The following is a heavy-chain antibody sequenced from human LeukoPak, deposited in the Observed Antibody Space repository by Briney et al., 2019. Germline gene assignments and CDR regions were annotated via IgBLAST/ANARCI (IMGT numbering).Heavy chain of an antibody. D-gene: IGHD2-2*01. CDR1: GFTFSSYA. CDR2: ISGSGGST. J-gene: IGHJ4*02. Sequence: GGSLRLSCAASGFTFSSYAMSWVRRAPGKGLEWVSTISGSGGSTYYADSVKGRSTISRDNSKNTLFLQMNSLRAEDTALYYRAKSTVSLARGGDFFDYWGQGTLVTVSS. V-gene: IGHV3-23*01. CDR3: AKSTVSLARGGDFFDY.